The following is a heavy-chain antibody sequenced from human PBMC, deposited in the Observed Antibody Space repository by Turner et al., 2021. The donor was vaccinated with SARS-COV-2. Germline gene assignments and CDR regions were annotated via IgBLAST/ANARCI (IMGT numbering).Heavy chain of an antibody. CDR1: GFTFSSYW. CDR2: IKQDGSEK. CDR3: AREGLRAVPDFDL. Sequence: EVQLVESGGGLVQPGGSLRLSCAASGFTFSSYWMSWVRQGPGKGREWVANIKQDGSEKYYVDSVKGRFTISRDNAKNALYLQMNSLRAEDTAVYYCAREGLRAVPDFDLWGRGTLVTVSS. D-gene: IGHD6-19*01. V-gene: IGHV3-7*01. J-gene: IGHJ2*01.